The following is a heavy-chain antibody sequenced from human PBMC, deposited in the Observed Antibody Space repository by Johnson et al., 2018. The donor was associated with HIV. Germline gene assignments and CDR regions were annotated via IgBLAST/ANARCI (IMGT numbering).Heavy chain of an antibody. CDR1: GFTVSSDY. CDR2: ISWNSGSI. CDR3: AQKAVAGTFTDAFDI. V-gene: IGHV3-9*01. J-gene: IGHJ3*02. D-gene: IGHD6-19*01. Sequence: VQLVESGGGLVQPGGSLRLSCAASGFTVSSDYMTWVRQAPGKGLEWVSGISWNSGSIGYADSVKGRFTISRDNAKNSLYLQMNSLRAEDTALYYCAQKAVAGTFTDAFDIWGQGTMVTVSS.